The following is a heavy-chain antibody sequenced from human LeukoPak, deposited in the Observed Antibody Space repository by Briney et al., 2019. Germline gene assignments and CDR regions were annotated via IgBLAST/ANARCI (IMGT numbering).Heavy chain of an antibody. V-gene: IGHV3-48*02. D-gene: IGHD1-26*01. J-gene: IGHJ4*02. CDR2: ISRSSSTI. CDR3: ARDPLSKWYRGSALTKN. CDR1: GFTFSSYS. Sequence: PGGSQGLSCAASGFTFSSYSMNWVRQAPGKGLEWVSYISRSSSTIYYADSVKGQCTISRDNAKSSLYLQMNSLRDEGTAVYYCARDPLSKWYRGSALTKNWGQGTL.